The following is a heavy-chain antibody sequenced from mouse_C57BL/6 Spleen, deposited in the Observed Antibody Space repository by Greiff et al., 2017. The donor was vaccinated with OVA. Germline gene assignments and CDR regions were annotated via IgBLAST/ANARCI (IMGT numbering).Heavy chain of an antibody. CDR2: IYPGSGST. Sequence: QVHVKQPGAELVKPGASVKMSCKASGYTFTSYWITWVKQRPGQGLEWIGAIYPGSGSTNYNEKFKSKATLTVDTSSSTAYMQLSSLTSEDSAVYDCARSWDYGGCAYWGQGALVTVSA. D-gene: IGHD2-4*01. J-gene: IGHJ3*01. CDR3: ARSWDYGGCAY. V-gene: IGHV1-55*01. CDR1: GYTFTSYW.